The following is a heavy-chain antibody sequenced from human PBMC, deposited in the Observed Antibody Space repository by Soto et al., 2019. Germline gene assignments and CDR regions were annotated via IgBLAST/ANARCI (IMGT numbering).Heavy chain of an antibody. J-gene: IGHJ5*02. D-gene: IGHD3-9*01. CDR3: ARDRDVNVLRYFDWPGGHWFDP. CDR1: GFTFSSYA. V-gene: IGHV3-64*01. CDR2: ISSNGGST. Sequence: PGGSLRLSCAASGFTFSSYAMHWVRQAQGKGLEYVSAISSNGGSTYYANSVKGRFTISRDNSKNTLYLQMNSLRAEDTAVYYCARDRDVNVLRYFDWPGGHWFDPWGQGTLVTVSS.